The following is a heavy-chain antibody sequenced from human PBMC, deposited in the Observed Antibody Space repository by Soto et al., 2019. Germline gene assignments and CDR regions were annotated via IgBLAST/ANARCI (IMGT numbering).Heavy chain of an antibody. CDR3: ARESGGATATLDYYYFYMDV. D-gene: IGHD5-12*01. V-gene: IGHV1-2*02. J-gene: IGHJ6*03. CDR1: GYTFSDYY. Sequence: QVQLVQSGAEVKKPGASVTVSCKASGYTFSDYYLRWVRQAPGQGPEWMGSINPNSGRTKFAQNFKGRVTMTRDTSVRTAFMELSWLKSDDTAVYYCARESGGATATLDYYYFYMDVWGKGTTVTVSS. CDR2: INPNSGRT.